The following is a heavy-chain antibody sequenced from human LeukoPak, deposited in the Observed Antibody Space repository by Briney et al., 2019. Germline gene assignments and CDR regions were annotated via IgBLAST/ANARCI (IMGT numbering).Heavy chain of an antibody. CDR1: GYTFTSYY. Sequence: ASVKVSCKASGYTFTSYYIHWVRQAPGQGLEWMGWINPNTGNPTYAQGFTGRFVFSLDTSVSTAYLQISSLKAEDTAVYYCGRAYQPLGGLSFPDQWGQGTLVTVSS. D-gene: IGHD3-16*02. V-gene: IGHV7-4-1*02. CDR3: GRAYQPLGGLSFPDQ. J-gene: IGHJ5*02. CDR2: INPNTGNP.